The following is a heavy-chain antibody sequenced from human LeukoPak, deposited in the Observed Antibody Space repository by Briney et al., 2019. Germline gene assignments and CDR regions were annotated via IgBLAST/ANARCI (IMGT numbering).Heavy chain of an antibody. CDR2: IKEDGSEK. Sequence: GSLRLSCAASGFTFSKYWMLWVRQAPGKGLEFVANIKEDGSEKHYVDSVKGRFTISRDNAKNSLYLQMNSLRAEDTALYYCATSRVPWGLDVWGQGTTVTVSS. CDR3: ATSRVPWGLDV. D-gene: IGHD5-24*01. V-gene: IGHV3-7*01. CDR1: GFTFSKYW. J-gene: IGHJ6*02.